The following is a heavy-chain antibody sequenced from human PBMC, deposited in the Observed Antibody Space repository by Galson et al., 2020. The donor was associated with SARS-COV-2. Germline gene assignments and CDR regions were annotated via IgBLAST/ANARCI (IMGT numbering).Heavy chain of an antibody. CDR3: AREKNSSGYYFDY. Sequence: SETLSLTCAVYGGSFSGYYWSWIRQPPGKGLEWIGEINHSGSTNYNPSLKSRVTISVDTSKNQFSLKLSSVTAADTAVYYCAREKNSSGYYFDYWGQGTLVTFSS. D-gene: IGHD3-22*01. CDR1: GGSFSGYY. CDR2: INHSGST. V-gene: IGHV4-34*01. J-gene: IGHJ4*02.